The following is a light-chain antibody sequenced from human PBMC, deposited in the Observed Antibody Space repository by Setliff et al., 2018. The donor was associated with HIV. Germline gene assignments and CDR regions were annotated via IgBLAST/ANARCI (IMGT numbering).Light chain of an antibody. CDR3: SSYTTSSTVV. J-gene: IGLJ2*01. Sequence: QSVLTQPASVSGSPGQSITISCIGTSSDVGGYDFVSWYQQRPGKAPKLIIFDVSERPSGVSHRFSASKSGNTASLTISGLQAEDEADYYCSSYTTSSTVVFGGGTKVTVL. V-gene: IGLV2-14*01. CDR2: DVS. CDR1: SSDVGGYDF.